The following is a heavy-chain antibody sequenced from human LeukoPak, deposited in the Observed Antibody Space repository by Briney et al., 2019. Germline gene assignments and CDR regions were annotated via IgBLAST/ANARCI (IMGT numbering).Heavy chain of an antibody. CDR1: GFTFSGSA. Sequence: GGTLRLSCAASGFTFSGSAIHWVRHAPGKGLEWGGRMSTKANSYATAYVESVKVTFTMSRDDSKNLASQQMNSLNTEHRAAYCCMRLLEKADLGEGNEGLFDSWGQGTLVSVSS. D-gene: IGHD2-21*02. CDR2: MSTKANSYAT. J-gene: IGHJ4*02. CDR3: MRLLEKADLGEGNEGLFDS. V-gene: IGHV3-73*01.